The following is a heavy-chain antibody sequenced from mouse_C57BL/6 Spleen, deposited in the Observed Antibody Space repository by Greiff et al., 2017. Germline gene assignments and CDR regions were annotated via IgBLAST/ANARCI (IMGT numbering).Heavy chain of an antibody. D-gene: IGHD2-4*01. CDR3: ARYYYDYDEGGFDY. CDR2: IYPGSGST. Sequence: QVQLQQPGAELVKPGASVKMSCKASGYTFTSYWITWVKQRPGQGLEWIGDIYPGSGSTNYNEKFKSKATLTVDTSSSTAYMQLSSLTSEDSAVYYCARYYYDYDEGGFDYWGQGTTLTVSS. J-gene: IGHJ2*01. V-gene: IGHV1-55*01. CDR1: GYTFTSYW.